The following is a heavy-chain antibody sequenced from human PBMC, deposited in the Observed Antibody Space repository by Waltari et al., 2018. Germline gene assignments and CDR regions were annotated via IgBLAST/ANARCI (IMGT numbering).Heavy chain of an antibody. CDR2: FFSNDEK. CDR1: EFSLSNPKMG. Sequence: QVTLKESGPVLVKPTETLTLTCTVSEFSLSNPKMGVSWTRNPPGKALDVLAHFFSNDEKSYSASLKSRLTISKDTSNSHVVLTMTNVGPVDTATYYCARIREFSNGPGGWFDPWGQGTLVTVSS. J-gene: IGHJ5*02. D-gene: IGHD5-18*01. CDR3: ARIREFSNGPGGWFDP. V-gene: IGHV2-26*02.